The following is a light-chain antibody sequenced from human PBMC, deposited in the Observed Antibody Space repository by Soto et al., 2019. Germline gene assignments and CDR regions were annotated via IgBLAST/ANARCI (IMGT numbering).Light chain of an antibody. CDR3: SSHTTYSTRI. CDR2: EVS. Sequence: HSVLTQPASVSGFPGQSIAISCTGTSSDIGSYNYVSWYQQHPGKAPKLIIHEVSNRPSGISDHFSGSKSGNTASLTISGLQADDEADYYCSSHTTYSTRIFGTGTKVTVL. J-gene: IGLJ1*01. CDR1: SSDIGSYNY. V-gene: IGLV2-14*01.